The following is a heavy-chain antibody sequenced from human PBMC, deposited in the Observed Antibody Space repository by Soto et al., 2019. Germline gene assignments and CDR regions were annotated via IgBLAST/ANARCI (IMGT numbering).Heavy chain of an antibody. Sequence: QVQLVQSGAEVKKPGSSVKVSCKAPGGTFSSYAISWVRQAPGQGLEWMGGIIPIFGTANYAQKFQGRVTITADESTSTGYMELSSLRCEDTDVYYCARSQGGSSSLDIYYYYYYGMDVWGQGTTVTVSS. CDR2: IIPIFGTA. V-gene: IGHV1-69*01. D-gene: IGHD2-15*01. J-gene: IGHJ6*02. CDR3: ARSQGGSSSLDIYYYYYYGMDV. CDR1: GGTFSSYA.